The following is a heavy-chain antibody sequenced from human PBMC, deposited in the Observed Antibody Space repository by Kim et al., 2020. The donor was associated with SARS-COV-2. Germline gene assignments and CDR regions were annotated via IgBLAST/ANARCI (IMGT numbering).Heavy chain of an antibody. J-gene: IGHJ4*02. CDR3: AKGPEGGISGSYDY. Sequence: ADSVKGRFTISRDNSKNTLYLQMNSLRAEDTAVYYWAKGPEGGISGSYDYWGQGTLVTVSS. V-gene: IGHV3-30*02. D-gene: IGHD1-26*01.